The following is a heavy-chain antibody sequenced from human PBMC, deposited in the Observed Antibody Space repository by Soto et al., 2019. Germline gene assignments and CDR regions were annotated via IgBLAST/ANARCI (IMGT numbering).Heavy chain of an antibody. CDR3: AREQYPPRDYDFWSGYYAAYYGMDV. Sequence: ASVKVSCKALGYTVTNHWMHWVRQAPGQGLEWMGVINPSGDVTVRAQNLQGRVTMTRDTSTSTLFMELSGLRSDDTAVYYCAREQYPPRDYDFWSGYYAAYYGMDVWGQGTTVTVSS. V-gene: IGHV1-46*01. D-gene: IGHD3-3*01. CDR2: INPSGDVT. J-gene: IGHJ6*02. CDR1: GYTVTNHW.